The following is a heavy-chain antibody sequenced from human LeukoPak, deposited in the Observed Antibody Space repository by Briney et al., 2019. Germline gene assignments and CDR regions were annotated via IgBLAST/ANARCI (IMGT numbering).Heavy chain of an antibody. CDR3: AKDKMAYSTSSWDY. D-gene: IGHD6-6*01. Sequence: GGSLRLSCAASGFAFSNYAMHWVRQAPGKGLEWVAVMSYDGGTKYYADSVKGRFTISRDNSKNTLYLQMNSLRAEDTAVYYCAKDKMAYSTSSWDYWGQGTLVTVS. CDR1: GFAFSNYA. CDR2: MSYDGGTK. V-gene: IGHV3-30*18. J-gene: IGHJ4*02.